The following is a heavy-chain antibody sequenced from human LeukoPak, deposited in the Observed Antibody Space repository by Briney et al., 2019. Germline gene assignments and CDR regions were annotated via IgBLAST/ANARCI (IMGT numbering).Heavy chain of an antibody. V-gene: IGHV3-30*02. CDR1: GFTFSSYG. D-gene: IGHD6-13*01. CDR2: IRYDGSNK. CDR3: AKVDVSSWYSTLLPQSLDS. J-gene: IGHJ4*02. Sequence: PGGSLRLSCAASGFTFSSYGMHWIRQAPGKGLEWVALIRYDGSNKYYADSVKGRFIISRDNSKNTMNLQMTSLRAEDTAVYYCAKVDVSSWYSTLLPQSLDSWGLGTLVTISS.